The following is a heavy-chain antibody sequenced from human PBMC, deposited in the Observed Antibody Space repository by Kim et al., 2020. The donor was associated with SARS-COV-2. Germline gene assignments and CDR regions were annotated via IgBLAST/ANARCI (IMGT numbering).Heavy chain of an antibody. D-gene: IGHD1-26*01. V-gene: IGHV3-48*04. CDR2: ISYSGSPI. Sequence: GGSLRLSCAASGFTFTSHSMNWVRQAPGRGLEWVSYISYSGSPIYYAASVKGRFTVSRDNAKNLLHLQMNSLRVEDTAVYYCAGPGATPDYWGQGTLVTVSS. J-gene: IGHJ4*02. CDR3: AGPGATPDY. CDR1: GFTFTSHS.